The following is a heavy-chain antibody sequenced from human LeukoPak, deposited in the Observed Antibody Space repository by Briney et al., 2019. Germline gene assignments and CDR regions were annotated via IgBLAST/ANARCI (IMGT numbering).Heavy chain of an antibody. CDR2: IYYSGST. J-gene: IGHJ4*02. D-gene: IGHD3-10*01. CDR3: ARRTMVRGVHFDY. CDR1: GGSISSYY. Sequence: PSETLSLTCTVSGGSISSYYWSWIRQPPGKGLEWIGYIYYSGSTNYNPSLKSRVTISVDTSKNQFSLKLSSVTAADTAVYYCARRTMVRGVHFDYWGQGTLVTVSS. V-gene: IGHV4-59*01.